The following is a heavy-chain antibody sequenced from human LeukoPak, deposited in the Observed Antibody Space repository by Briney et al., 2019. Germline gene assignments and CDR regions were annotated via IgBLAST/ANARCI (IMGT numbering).Heavy chain of an antibody. Sequence: GGSLRLSCAASGFTFSSYGMHWVRQAPGKGLEWVAVISYDGSNKHYADSVKGRFTISRDNSKNTLYLQMNSLRAEDTAVYYCAKGVAVVVVPAAVDYWGQGTLVTVSS. V-gene: IGHV3-30*18. CDR2: ISYDGSNK. CDR3: AKGVAVVVVPAAVDY. J-gene: IGHJ4*02. CDR1: GFTFSSYG. D-gene: IGHD2-2*01.